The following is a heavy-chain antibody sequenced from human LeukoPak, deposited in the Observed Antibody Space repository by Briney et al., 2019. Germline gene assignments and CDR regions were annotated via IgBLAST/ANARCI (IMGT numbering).Heavy chain of an antibody. CDR1: GFTFSTYA. Sequence: PGRSLRLSCAASGFTFSTYAMHWVRQAPGKGLEWVATIWYDGSKEYYADSVKGRFTISRDNPKNTLYLQMNNLRVDDTAVYFCARAGSSLVDFDYWGQGTLVTVSS. CDR3: ARAGSSLVDFDY. J-gene: IGHJ4*02. CDR2: IWYDGSKE. D-gene: IGHD1-26*01. V-gene: IGHV3-33*01.